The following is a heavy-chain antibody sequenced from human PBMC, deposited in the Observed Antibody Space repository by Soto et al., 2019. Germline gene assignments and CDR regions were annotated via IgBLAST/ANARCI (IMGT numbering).Heavy chain of an antibody. CDR1: GGTFSSYA. CDR3: ARGPFRYYDSSGYA. CDR2: IIPIFGTA. Sequence: SVKVSCKASGGTFSSYAISWVRQAPGQGLEWMGGIIPIFGTANYAQKFQGRVTITADESTSTAYMELGSLRSEDTAVYYCARGPFRYYDSSGYAWGQGTLVTVSS. D-gene: IGHD3-22*01. V-gene: IGHV1-69*13. J-gene: IGHJ4*02.